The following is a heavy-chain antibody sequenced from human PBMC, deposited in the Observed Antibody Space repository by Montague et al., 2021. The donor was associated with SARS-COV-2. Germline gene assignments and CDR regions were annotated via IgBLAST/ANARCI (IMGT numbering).Heavy chain of an antibody. Sequence: SETLSLTCAVHGTSFSGYYWNWIRQPPGKGLEWIGEINHGGSTKYSPSLKSRLTISADTSKNQFSLKLTSVAAADTAVYYCARLRDGVVPSPILGVGPYYSLSFMDVWGGGAPVPVSS. J-gene: IGHJ6*03. V-gene: IGHV4-34*01. CDR2: INHGGST. D-gene: IGHD3-10*01. CDR3: ARLRDGVVPSPILGVGPYYSLSFMDV. CDR1: GTSFSGYY.